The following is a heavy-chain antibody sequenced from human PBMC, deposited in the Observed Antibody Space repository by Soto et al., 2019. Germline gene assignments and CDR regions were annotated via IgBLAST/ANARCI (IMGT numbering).Heavy chain of an antibody. Sequence: QITLKESGPTLVNPTQTLTLTCTFSGFSLSTSGVGVGSIRQPPGKALEWLALIYWNDDKRYSPSLKSRLTIPKDASKNQVVLTMTNMDPVHTATYYYAHRRRTPVIYHRSEVGYYFDYWGQGTLVTVSS. CDR2: IYWNDDK. CDR3: AHRRRTPVIYHRSEVGYYFDY. J-gene: IGHJ4*02. V-gene: IGHV2-5*01. CDR1: GFSLSTSGVG. D-gene: IGHD3-22*01.